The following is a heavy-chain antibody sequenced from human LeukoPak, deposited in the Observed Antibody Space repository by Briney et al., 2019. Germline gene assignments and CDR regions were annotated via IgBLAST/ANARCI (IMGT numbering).Heavy chain of an antibody. J-gene: IGHJ6*03. D-gene: IGHD6-6*01. CDR2: INPNTGGT. CDR1: GYTFTAYC. V-gene: IGHV1-2*02. CDR3: ARPRYSSASSDYHYYMDV. Sequence: ASVKVSCKASGYTFTAYCIHWVRQAPGQRLEWMGWINPNTGGTNYAQKFQGRVTVTRDTSISAAYMELSSLRSDDSAVYYCARPRYSSASSDYHYYMDVWGKGTTVTVSS.